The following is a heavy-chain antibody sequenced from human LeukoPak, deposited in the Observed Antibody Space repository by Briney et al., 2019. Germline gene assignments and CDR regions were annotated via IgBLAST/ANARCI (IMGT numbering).Heavy chain of an antibody. V-gene: IGHV3-7*04. CDR3: AGGALDY. CDR2: ISQDGREQ. CDR1: GFTFSDYR. J-gene: IGHJ4*02. Sequence: PGGSLRLSCAASGFTFSDYRMSWVRQAPGQGLEWVAKISQDGREQRFVDSVKGRFTISRDNAKNLLFLQMDSLRAEDTAVYYCAGGALDYWGPGTLVTVSS.